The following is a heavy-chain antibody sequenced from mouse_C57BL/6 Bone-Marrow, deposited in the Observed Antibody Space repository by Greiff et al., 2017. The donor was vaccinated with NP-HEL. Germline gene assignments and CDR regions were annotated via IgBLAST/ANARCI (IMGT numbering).Heavy chain of an antibody. J-gene: IGHJ1*03. V-gene: IGHV1-50*01. Sequence: VQLQQSGAELVKPGASVKLSCKASGYTFTSYWMQWVKQRPGQGLEWIGEIDPSDSYTNYNQKFKGKATLTVDTSSSTAYMQLSSLTSEDSAVYYCARRAPYYYGSSYWYFDVWGTGTTVTVSS. CDR1: GYTFTSYW. D-gene: IGHD1-1*01. CDR2: IDPSDSYT. CDR3: ARRAPYYYGSSYWYFDV.